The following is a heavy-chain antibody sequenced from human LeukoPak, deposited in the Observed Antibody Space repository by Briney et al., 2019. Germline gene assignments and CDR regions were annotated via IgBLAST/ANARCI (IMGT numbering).Heavy chain of an antibody. CDR2: ISSSSSYI. J-gene: IGHJ5*02. CDR1: GFTFSSYS. V-gene: IGHV3-21*01. CDR3: ARDRSSSSGPPYP. D-gene: IGHD6-6*01. Sequence: KTGGSLRLSCAASGFTFSSYSMNWVRQAPGKGLEWVSSISSSSSYIYYADSVKGRFTISRDNAKNSLYLQMNSLRAEDTAVYYCARDRSSSSGPPYPWGQGTLVTVSS.